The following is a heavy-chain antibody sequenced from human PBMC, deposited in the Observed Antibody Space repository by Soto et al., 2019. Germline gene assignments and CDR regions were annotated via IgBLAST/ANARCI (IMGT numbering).Heavy chain of an antibody. J-gene: IGHJ5*02. CDR3: AAVGQSIVRGVATVPTWFDP. V-gene: IGHV3-23*01. Sequence: GVLRLSCAASGFTFSSYAMSWVRQAPGKGLEWVSAISGSGGSTYYADSVKGRFTISRDNSKNTLYLQMNSLRAEDTAVYYCAAVGQSIVRGVATVPTWFDPWGQGTLVTVSS. CDR2: ISGSGGST. D-gene: IGHD3-10*01. CDR1: GFTFSSYA.